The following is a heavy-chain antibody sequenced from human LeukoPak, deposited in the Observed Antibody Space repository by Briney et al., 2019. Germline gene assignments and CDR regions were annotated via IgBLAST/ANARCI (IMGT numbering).Heavy chain of an antibody. D-gene: IGHD3-22*01. J-gene: IGHJ4*02. CDR2: IRSKANSYAT. CDR3: TINYYDSSGYYYLEY. V-gene: IGHV3-73*01. CDR1: GFTFSGSA. Sequence: PGGSLTLSCAASGFTFSGSAMHWVRQASGKGLEWVGRIRSKANSYATAYAASVKGRFTISRDDSKNTAYLQMNSLKTEDTAVYYCTINYYDSSGYYYLEYWGQGTLVTVSS.